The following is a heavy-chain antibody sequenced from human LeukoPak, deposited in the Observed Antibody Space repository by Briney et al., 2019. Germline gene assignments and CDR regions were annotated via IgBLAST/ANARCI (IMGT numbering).Heavy chain of an antibody. CDR2: IYHSGST. CDR1: GGSISSGGYY. CDR3: ARGGSSSSYYYYYMDV. V-gene: IGHV4-30-2*01. J-gene: IGHJ6*03. D-gene: IGHD6-6*01. Sequence: SETLSLTCTVSGGSISSGGYYWSWIRQPPGKGLEWIGSIYHSGSTYYNPSLKSRVTISVDGSKNQFSLKLSSVTAADTAVYYCARGGSSSSYYYYYMDVRGKGTTVTVSS.